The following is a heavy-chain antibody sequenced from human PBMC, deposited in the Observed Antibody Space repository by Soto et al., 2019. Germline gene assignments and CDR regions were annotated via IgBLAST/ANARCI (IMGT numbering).Heavy chain of an antibody. J-gene: IGHJ6*02. CDR1: GFTFNTYG. D-gene: IGHD2-15*01. CDR2: IWYDGSNK. V-gene: IGHV3-33*08. CDR3: ARGDCTGAYCYSWTFNYDVDV. Sequence: QVQLVESGGGVVQPGGSLRLSCTTSGFTFNTYGMYWVRQAPGKGLEWAAIIWYDGSNKYYGDSVKGRFTISRDNSKNTLYLQMNSLRAEDTALYYCARGDCTGAYCYSWTFNYDVDVWGQGTTVTVSS.